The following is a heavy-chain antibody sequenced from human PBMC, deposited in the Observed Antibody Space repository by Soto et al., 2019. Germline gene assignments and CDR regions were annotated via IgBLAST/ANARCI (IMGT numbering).Heavy chain of an antibody. D-gene: IGHD6-19*01. V-gene: IGHV3-30*04. CDR1: GFSFSSYA. J-gene: IGHJ5*02. CDR2: ISKDGMNK. Sequence: QVRLVESGGGVVQPGRSLRLSCTASGFSFSSYAMYWFRQPPGKGLEWVAVISKDGMNKNYADSVKGRVNVSRDNANYSLDLQLNSLRGEDTAMYYCARDMYSSDYFVKWFEPWGQGTLVTVSS. CDR3: ARDMYSSDYFVKWFEP.